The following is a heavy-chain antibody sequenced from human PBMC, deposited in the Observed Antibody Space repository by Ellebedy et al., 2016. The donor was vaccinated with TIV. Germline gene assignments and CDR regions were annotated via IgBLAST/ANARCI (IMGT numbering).Heavy chain of an antibody. D-gene: IGHD6-19*01. Sequence: GGSLRLXXEASGFRFSSHGMHWVRQAPGKGLDWVASIWSDGSNTYYPDSVKGRFTISRDNSKNTLYLQMNSLRAEDTAVYYCAREVSSGWYYFDNWGQGTLVTVSS. CDR3: AREVSSGWYYFDN. J-gene: IGHJ4*02. V-gene: IGHV3-33*01. CDR2: IWSDGSNT. CDR1: GFRFSSHG.